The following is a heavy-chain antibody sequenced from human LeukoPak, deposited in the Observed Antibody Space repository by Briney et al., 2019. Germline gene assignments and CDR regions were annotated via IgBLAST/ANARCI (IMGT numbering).Heavy chain of an antibody. CDR1: GGSISSYY. CDR2: IYYSGST. CDR3: ARLESSSWQGVFDY. Sequence: SETLSLTCTVSGGSISSYYWSWIRQPPGKGLEWIGYIYYSGSTNYNPSLKSRVTISVDTSKNQFSLKLSSVTAADMAVYYCARLESSSWQGVFDYWGQGTLVTVSS. D-gene: IGHD6-13*01. J-gene: IGHJ4*02. V-gene: IGHV4-59*08.